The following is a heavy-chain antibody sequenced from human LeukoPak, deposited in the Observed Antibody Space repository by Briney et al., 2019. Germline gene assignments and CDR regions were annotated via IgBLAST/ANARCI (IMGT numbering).Heavy chain of an antibody. Sequence: GGSLRLSCAASGFTFSSYGMHWVRQAPGKGLEWVAFIRYDGSNKYYADSVKGRFTISRDNSKNTRYLQMNSLRAEDTAVYYCAKVDGYSGYDWGSRDYFDYWGQGTLVTVSS. J-gene: IGHJ4*02. V-gene: IGHV3-30*02. D-gene: IGHD5-12*01. CDR3: AKVDGYSGYDWGSRDYFDY. CDR1: GFTFSSYG. CDR2: IRYDGSNK.